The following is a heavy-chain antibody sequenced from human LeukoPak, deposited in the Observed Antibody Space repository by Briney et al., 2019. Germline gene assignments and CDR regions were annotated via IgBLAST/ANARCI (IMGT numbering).Heavy chain of an antibody. D-gene: IGHD5-24*01. CDR3: ARGLVEMATIVDAFDI. CDR2: INPNSGGT. V-gene: IGHV1-2*06. J-gene: IGHJ3*02. CDR1: GYTFTGYY. Sequence: ASVKVSCKASGYTFTGYYMHWVRQAPGQGLEWMERINPNSGGTNYAQKFQGRVTMTRDTSISTAYMELSRLRSDDTAVYYCARGLVEMATIVDAFDIWGQGTMVTVSS.